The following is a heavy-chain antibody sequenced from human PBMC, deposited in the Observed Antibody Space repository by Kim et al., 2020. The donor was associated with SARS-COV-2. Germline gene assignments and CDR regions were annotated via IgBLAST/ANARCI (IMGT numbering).Heavy chain of an antibody. Sequence: SETLSLTCTVSGGSISSYYWSWIRQPPGKGLEWIGYIYYSGSTNYNPSLKSRVTISVDTSKNQFSLKLSSVTAADTAVYYCARDGHCSSTSCSRSRGDYYGIDVWGQGTTVTGSS. CDR1: GGSISSYY. V-gene: IGHV4-59*13. CDR3: ARDGHCSSTSCSRSRGDYYGIDV. D-gene: IGHD2-2*01. CDR2: IYYSGST. J-gene: IGHJ6*02.